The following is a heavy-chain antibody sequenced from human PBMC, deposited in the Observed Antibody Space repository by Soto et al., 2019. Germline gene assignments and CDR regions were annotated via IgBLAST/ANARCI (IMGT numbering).Heavy chain of an antibody. V-gene: IGHV3-9*01. CDR2: ISWNSGSI. CDR3: AKDKAKGHYYYYMDV. D-gene: IGHD5-12*01. Sequence: GGSLRLSCAASGFTFDDYAMHWVRQAPGKGLEWVSGISWNSGSIGYADSVKGRFTISRDNAKNSLYLQMNSLRAEDTALYYCAKDKAKGHYYYYMDVWGKGTTVTVSS. J-gene: IGHJ6*03. CDR1: GFTFDDYA.